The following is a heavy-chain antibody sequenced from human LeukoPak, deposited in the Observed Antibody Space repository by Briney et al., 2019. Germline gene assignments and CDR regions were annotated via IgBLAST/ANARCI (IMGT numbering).Heavy chain of an antibody. CDR1: GFTFSSCS. CDR3: ARDREPYCTGGTCYSTGDY. V-gene: IGHV3-21*06. D-gene: IGHD2-15*01. Sequence: GGSLRPSCAVSGFTFSSCSMNWVRQAPGKGLEWVSSISSSGSYIYYADSVKGRFTISRDNAKNSLYLQMNSLRAEDTAVYYCARDREPYCTGGTCYSTGDYWGQGTLVTVSS. CDR2: ISSSGSYI. J-gene: IGHJ4*02.